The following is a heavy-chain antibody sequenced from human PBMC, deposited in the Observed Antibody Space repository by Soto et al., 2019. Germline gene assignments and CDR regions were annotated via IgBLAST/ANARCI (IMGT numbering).Heavy chain of an antibody. CDR2: IYFTGST. V-gene: IGHV4-39*01. Sequence: QLQLQESGPGLVKPSETLSLTCTVSGGSISSSSSYWGWIRQPPGKGLEWVGTIYFTGSTYQNPSLKSRVTMSVDTSKNQSSLKLTSVTAADTAVYYCARHTSSSVYFDYWGQGTLVTVSS. CDR3: ARHTSSSVYFDY. CDR1: GGSISSSSSY. J-gene: IGHJ4*02. D-gene: IGHD6-6*01.